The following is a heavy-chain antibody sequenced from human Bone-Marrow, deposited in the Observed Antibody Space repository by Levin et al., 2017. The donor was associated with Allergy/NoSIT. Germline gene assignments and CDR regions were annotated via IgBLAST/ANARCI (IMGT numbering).Heavy chain of an antibody. D-gene: IGHD6-13*01. Sequence: SQTLSLTCTVSGYSISSGYYWGWIRQPPGEGLEWIASMHHSGDTHYNQSLKSRVTISVDTSKNQFSLKLSSVTAADTAVYYCAGEPLHRAGARSQYWGQGTLVTVSS. CDR3: AGEPLHRAGARSQY. V-gene: IGHV4-38-2*02. CDR2: MHHSGDT. J-gene: IGHJ1*01. CDR1: GYSISSGYY.